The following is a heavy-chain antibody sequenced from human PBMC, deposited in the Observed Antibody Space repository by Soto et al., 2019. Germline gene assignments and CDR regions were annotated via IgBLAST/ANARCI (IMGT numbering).Heavy chain of an antibody. J-gene: IGHJ4*02. V-gene: IGHV4-4*02. Sequence: SETLSPTCAVSGGSISSSNWWSWVRQPPGKGREWIGEIYHSGSTNYNPSLTIRVTKSVDKAKIQFSLKLSSVTAADTAVYYCATYLPVSSSWSWGQGTLVTVSS. CDR3: ATYLPVSSSWS. CDR2: IYHSGST. CDR1: GGSISSSNW. D-gene: IGHD6-13*01.